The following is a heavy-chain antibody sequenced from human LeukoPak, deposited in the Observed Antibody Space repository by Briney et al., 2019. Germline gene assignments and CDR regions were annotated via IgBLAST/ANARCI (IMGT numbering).Heavy chain of an antibody. CDR1: GGSISSYY. D-gene: IGHD3-10*02. J-gene: IGHJ6*02. CDR3: AREIVRGASKHYYGMDV. CDR2: IYYSGST. Sequence: SETLSLTCTVSGGSISSYYWSWIRHPPGKGLEWIGYIYYSGSTNYNPSLKSRVTISVDTSKNQFSLKLSSVTAADTAVYYCAREIVRGASKHYYGMDVWGQGTTVTVSS. V-gene: IGHV4-59*01.